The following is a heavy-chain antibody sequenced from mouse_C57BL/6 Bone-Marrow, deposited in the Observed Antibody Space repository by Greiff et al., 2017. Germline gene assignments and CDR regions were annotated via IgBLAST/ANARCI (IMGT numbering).Heavy chain of an antibody. Sequence: VMLVESGAELARPGASVKLSCKASGYTFTSYGISWVKQRPGQGLEWIGEIYPRSGNTYYNEKFKGKATLTADKSSSTAYMELRSLTSEDSAVYFCASTVGWFAYWGQGTLVTVSA. J-gene: IGHJ3*01. CDR1: GYTFTSYG. V-gene: IGHV1-81*01. CDR2: IYPRSGNT. CDR3: ASTVGWFAY.